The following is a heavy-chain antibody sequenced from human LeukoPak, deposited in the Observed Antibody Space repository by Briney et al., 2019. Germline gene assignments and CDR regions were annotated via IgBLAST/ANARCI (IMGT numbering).Heavy chain of an antibody. Sequence: GGSLRLSCTASGFTFGDYAMSWVRQAPGKGLEWVGFIRSKAYGGTTEYAASVKGRFTISRDDSKSIAYLQMNSLKTEDTAVYCCTRYQDYGDYAFDYWGQGTLVTVSS. D-gene: IGHD4-17*01. CDR2: IRSKAYGGTT. J-gene: IGHJ4*02. CDR3: TRYQDYGDYAFDY. V-gene: IGHV3-49*04. CDR1: GFTFGDYA.